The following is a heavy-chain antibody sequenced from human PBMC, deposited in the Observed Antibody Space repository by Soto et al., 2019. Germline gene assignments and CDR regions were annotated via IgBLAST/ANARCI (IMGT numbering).Heavy chain of an antibody. CDR3: ARCFGELLYGMDV. CDR2: ISSSSSYT. J-gene: IGHJ6*02. CDR1: GFTFSDYY. Sequence: PGGSLRLSCAASGFTFSDYYMSWIRQAPGKGLEWVSYISSSSSYTNYADSVKGRFTISRDNAKNSLYLQMNSLRAEDTAVYYCARCFGELLYGMDVWGQGTTVTVSS. V-gene: IGHV3-11*06. D-gene: IGHD3-10*01.